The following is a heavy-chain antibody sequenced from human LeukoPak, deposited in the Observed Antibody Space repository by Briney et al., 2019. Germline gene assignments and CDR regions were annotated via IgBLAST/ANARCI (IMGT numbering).Heavy chain of an antibody. CDR2: IDASGST. Sequence: SETLSLTCTVSGGSISSYYWIWIRQPAGRGLEWIGRIDASGSTNYNPSLKSRVTMSVDSSKNQFSLKVSSVTAADTAVYYCASAEPRGIIWYPYWGQGTLVTVSS. CDR1: GGSISSYY. D-gene: IGHD6-13*01. J-gene: IGHJ4*02. V-gene: IGHV4-4*07. CDR3: ASAEPRGIIWYPY.